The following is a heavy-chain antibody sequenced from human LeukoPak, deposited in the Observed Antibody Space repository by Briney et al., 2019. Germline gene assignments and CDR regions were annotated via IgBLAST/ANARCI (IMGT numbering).Heavy chain of an antibody. CDR3: ARGGYSSTLYGRYQH. D-gene: IGHD6-13*01. Sequence: GGSLRLSCAASGFTVSSNYMNWVRQAPGKGLEWVSSISSSTSYIYYADSVKGRFTISRDNAKNSLYLQMNSLRAEDTAVYYCARGGYSSTLYGRYQHWGQGTLVAVSP. CDR2: ISSSTSYI. CDR1: GFTVSSNY. J-gene: IGHJ1*01. V-gene: IGHV3-21*01.